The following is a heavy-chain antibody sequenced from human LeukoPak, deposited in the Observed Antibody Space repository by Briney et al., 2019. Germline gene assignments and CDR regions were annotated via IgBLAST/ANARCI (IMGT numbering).Heavy chain of an antibody. Sequence: SETLSLTCTVSGGSISSYYWSWIRQPPGKGLEWIGYIYYSGSTNYNPSLKSRVAISLDTSNQFSLKLSSVTAADTAVYYCARGRGSGWSLRYYFDYWGQGTLVTVSS. V-gene: IGHV4-59*01. CDR2: IYYSGST. CDR3: ARGRGSGWSLRYYFDY. CDR1: GGSISSYY. D-gene: IGHD6-19*01. J-gene: IGHJ4*02.